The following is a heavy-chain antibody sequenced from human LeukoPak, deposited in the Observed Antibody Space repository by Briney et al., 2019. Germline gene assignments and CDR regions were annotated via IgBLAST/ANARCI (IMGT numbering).Heavy chain of an antibody. Sequence: GGSLRLSCAASGFTFSNYAMHWVRQAPGKGLEYVSAISTNGGSTYYANSVKGSFTISRDNSKNTLYLQMGSLTTEDMAVYNCASRTAAGAERYMDVWGKGTTVTVSS. CDR2: ISTNGGST. D-gene: IGHD6-13*01. V-gene: IGHV3-64*01. CDR1: GFTFSNYA. CDR3: ASRTAAGAERYMDV. J-gene: IGHJ6*03.